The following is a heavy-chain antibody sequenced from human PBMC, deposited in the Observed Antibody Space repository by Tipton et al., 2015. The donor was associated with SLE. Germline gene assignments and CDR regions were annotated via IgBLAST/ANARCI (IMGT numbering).Heavy chain of an antibody. V-gene: IGHV4-38-2*02. D-gene: IGHD6-6*01. CDR1: GYSISSGYY. J-gene: IGHJ4*02. CDR3: ARDAISSSSYYFDY. CDR2: IYYSGST. Sequence: TLSLTCAVSGYSISSGYYWGWIRQPPGKGLEWIGYIYYSGSTNYNPSLKSRVTISVDTSKNQFSLKLSSVTAADTAVYYCARDAISSSSYYFDYWGQGTLVTVYS.